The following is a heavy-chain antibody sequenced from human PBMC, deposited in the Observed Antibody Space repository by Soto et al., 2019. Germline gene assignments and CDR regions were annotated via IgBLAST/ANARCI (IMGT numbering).Heavy chain of an antibody. CDR3: TRYDSSGLIDY. D-gene: IGHD3-22*01. CDR2: IRSKANSYAT. J-gene: IGHJ4*02. CDR1: GFTFSGSA. V-gene: IGHV3-73*01. Sequence: EVQLVESGGGLVQPGGSLKLSCAASGFTFSGSAMHWVRQASGKGLEWVGRIRSKANSYATAYAASVKGRFTISRDDSKNTAYLQMNSLKTEDTAVYYCTRYDSSGLIDYWGQGTLVTVSS.